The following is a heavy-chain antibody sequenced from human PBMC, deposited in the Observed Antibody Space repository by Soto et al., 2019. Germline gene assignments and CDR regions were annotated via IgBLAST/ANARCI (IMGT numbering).Heavy chain of an antibody. CDR2: LSAYNGDT. Sequence: QVQLVQSGPEVKKPGASVRVSCKASGYTFINYGITWVRQAPGQGLEWMGWLSAYNGDTTSSEKVQDRLTMTTDTSTNTVYMDLRSLRSDDTAVYYCARWSAIVGGAEALDIWGQGTMVIVSS. D-gene: IGHD1-26*01. CDR1: GYTFINYG. J-gene: IGHJ3*02. CDR3: ARWSAIVGGAEALDI. V-gene: IGHV1-18*01.